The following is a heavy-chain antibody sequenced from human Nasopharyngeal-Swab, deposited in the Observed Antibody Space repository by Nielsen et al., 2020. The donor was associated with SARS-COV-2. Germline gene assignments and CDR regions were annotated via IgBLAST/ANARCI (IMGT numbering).Heavy chain of an antibody. CDR2: ISTYNGNT. J-gene: IGHJ4*02. CDR3: AREMVMVSAPDY. D-gene: IGHD2-21*01. Sequence: WVRQAPGQGLEWLGWISTYNGNTRYAQNLQGRLTLTTDTSTRTAYMELRSLRSDDTAMYYCAREMVMVSAPDYWGQGTLVTVSS. V-gene: IGHV1-18*01.